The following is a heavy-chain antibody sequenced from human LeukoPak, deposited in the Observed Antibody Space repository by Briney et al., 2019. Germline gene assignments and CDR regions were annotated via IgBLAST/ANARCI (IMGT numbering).Heavy chain of an antibody. V-gene: IGHV1-18*01. CDR3: ARDLFGTPDEYYFDY. J-gene: IGHJ4*02. CDR2: ISAYNGNT. CDR1: GYTFTSYG. Sequence: GAPVKVSCKASGYTFTSYGISWVRQAPGQGLEWMGWISAYNGNTNYAQKFQGRVTMTRDMSTSTVYMELSSLRSEDTAVYYCARDLFGTPDEYYFDYWGQGTLVTVSS. D-gene: IGHD3-3*01.